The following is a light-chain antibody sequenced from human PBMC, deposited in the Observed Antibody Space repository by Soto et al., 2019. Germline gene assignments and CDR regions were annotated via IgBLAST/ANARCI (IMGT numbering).Light chain of an antibody. J-gene: IGKJ1*01. CDR2: GAS. Sequence: EIVMTQSPATLSVSPGERATLSCRASQSVSSNLAWYQQKPGQAPRLLIYGASTRATGIPATFSGSGSGTEFTLTISSLQSEDFVVYYCQQYNNWPPWWTFGQGTKVEIK. CDR1: QSVSSN. CDR3: QQYNNWPPWWT. V-gene: IGKV3-15*01.